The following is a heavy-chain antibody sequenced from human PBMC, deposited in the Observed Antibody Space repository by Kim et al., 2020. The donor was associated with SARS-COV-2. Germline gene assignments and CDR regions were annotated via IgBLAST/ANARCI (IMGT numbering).Heavy chain of an antibody. Sequence: SVKVSCKASGGTFSSYAISWVRQAPGQGLEWMGGIIPIFGTANYAQKFQGRATITADKSTSTAYMELSSLRSEDTAVYYCAGEQQLVWGAFDIWGQGTMVTVSS. CDR1: GGTFSSYA. D-gene: IGHD6-13*01. CDR3: AGEQQLVWGAFDI. V-gene: IGHV1-69*06. CDR2: IIPIFGTA. J-gene: IGHJ3*02.